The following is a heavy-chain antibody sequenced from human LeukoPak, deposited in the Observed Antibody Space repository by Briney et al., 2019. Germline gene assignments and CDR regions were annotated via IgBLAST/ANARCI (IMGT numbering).Heavy chain of an antibody. CDR1: GFSFSSYG. D-gene: IGHD3-9*01. J-gene: IGHJ4*02. CDR3: AKGDPPTYYDILTGQDY. Sequence: PGGSLRLSCAASGFSFSSYGIHWVRQAPGKGLEWVAVIGYDGSNKYYADSVKGRFTISRDNSKNMLYLQLNSLRAEDTAVYYCAKGDPPTYYDILTGQDYWGQGTLVTVSS. CDR2: IGYDGSNK. V-gene: IGHV3-30*18.